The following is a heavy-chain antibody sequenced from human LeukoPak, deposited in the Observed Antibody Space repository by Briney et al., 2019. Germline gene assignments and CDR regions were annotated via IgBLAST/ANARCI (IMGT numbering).Heavy chain of an antibody. CDR1: GFTFSNTW. CDR2: IKRIIDGGTT. Sequence: GGSLRLSCAASGFTFSNTWMNWVRQAPGKGLEWVGHIKRIIDGGTTDYAAPVKGRFTISRDDSINTQYLQMSSLKTEDTAVYYCTAQGGSGDLRYWGQGTLVTVSS. J-gene: IGHJ4*02. CDR3: TAQGGSGDLRY. V-gene: IGHV3-15*01. D-gene: IGHD4-17*01.